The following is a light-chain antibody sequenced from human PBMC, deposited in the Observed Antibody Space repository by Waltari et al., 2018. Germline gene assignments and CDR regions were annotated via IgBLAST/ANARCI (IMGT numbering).Light chain of an antibody. CDR2: HAS. CDR3: QHYVSLPVT. CDR1: QSISKY. Sequence: EIALTQSPGTLSLSSGERATLSCRTSQSISKYLAWYQQKPGQAPRLLIYHASSRATGIPDRFSGSGSGTDFSLTISRLEPEDFAVYYCQHYVSLPVTFGQGTKVEIK. J-gene: IGKJ1*01. V-gene: IGKV3-20*01.